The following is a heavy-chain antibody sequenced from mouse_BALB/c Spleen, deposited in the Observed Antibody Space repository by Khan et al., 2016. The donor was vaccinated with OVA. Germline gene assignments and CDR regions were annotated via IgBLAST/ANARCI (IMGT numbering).Heavy chain of an antibody. CDR2: IAPGSGSN. CDR1: GYTFTSYW. D-gene: IGHD1-1*01. Sequence: DLVMPGAAVTLSCKASGYTFTSYWINWIKQRPGQGLEWIGRIAPGSGSNSYNDMFKDKATLTVDASSSIAYIQLSSQSSEDSAAYCCARSNYYGSGLYAMDYCGQGTSVTVSS. J-gene: IGHJ4*01. V-gene: IGHV1S41*01. CDR3: ARSNYYGSGLYAMDY.